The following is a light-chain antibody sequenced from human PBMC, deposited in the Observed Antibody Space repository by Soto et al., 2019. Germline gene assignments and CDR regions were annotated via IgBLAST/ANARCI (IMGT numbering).Light chain of an antibody. Sequence: DIQITPSPSTLSGSLGGRGPITCRASQTISSWLAWYQQKPGKAPKLLIYKASTLKSGVPSRFSGSGSGTEFTLTISSLQPDDFATYYCQHYNSYSEAFGQGTKVDIK. CDR1: QTISSW. CDR3: QHYNSYSEA. V-gene: IGKV1-5*03. J-gene: IGKJ1*01. CDR2: KAS.